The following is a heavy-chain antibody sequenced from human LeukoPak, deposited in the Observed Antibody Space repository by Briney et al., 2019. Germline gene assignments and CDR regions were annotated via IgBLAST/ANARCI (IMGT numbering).Heavy chain of an antibody. Sequence: ASVKVSCKASGYTFTSYGISWVRQAPGQGLEWMGWISAYNGNTNYAQKLQGRVTMTTDTSTSTAYMELRSLRSDDTAVYYCARFVNSWNDHNWFDPWGQGTLVTVSS. V-gene: IGHV1-18*01. J-gene: IGHJ5*02. CDR2: ISAYNGNT. CDR3: ARFVNSWNDHNWFDP. D-gene: IGHD1-1*01. CDR1: GYTFTSYG.